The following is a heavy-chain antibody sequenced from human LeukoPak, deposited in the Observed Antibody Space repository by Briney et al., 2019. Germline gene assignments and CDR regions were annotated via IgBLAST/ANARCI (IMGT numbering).Heavy chain of an antibody. J-gene: IGHJ4*02. CDR3: ARDPSGRSAYFDY. Sequence: PSQTLSLTCTVSGGSISSGGYYWSWIRQPPGKGLEWIGYIYYSGSTYYNPSLKSRVTISVDTSKNQFSLKLSSVTAADTAVYYCARDPSGRSAYFDYWGQGTLVTVSS. V-gene: IGHV4-31*03. D-gene: IGHD5-12*01. CDR2: IYYSGST. CDR1: GGSISSGGYY.